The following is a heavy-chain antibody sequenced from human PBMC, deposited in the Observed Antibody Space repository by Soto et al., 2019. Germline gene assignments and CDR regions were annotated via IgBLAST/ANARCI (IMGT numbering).Heavy chain of an antibody. V-gene: IGHV4-38-2*02. CDR1: GYSISSGYH. J-gene: IGHJ5*02. CDR2: VHYSGNT. Sequence: SETLSLTCTVSGYSISSGYHWAWIRQPPGKGLEWLGSVHYSGNTYYNPSLKSRLTISVDKSKNQFSLNLSSVTAADTAVYYCARQDRVVAEGRWFDPWGQGTLVTVSS. D-gene: IGHD2-15*01. CDR3: ARQDRVVAEGRWFDP.